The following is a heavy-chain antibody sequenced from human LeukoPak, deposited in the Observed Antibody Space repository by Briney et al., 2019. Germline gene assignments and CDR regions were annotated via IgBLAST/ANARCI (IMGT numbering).Heavy chain of an antibody. CDR3: AELGITMIGGV. J-gene: IGHJ6*04. Sequence: VQLGGSLRLSCAASGFTFSTFAMNWVRQAPGKGLEWVSYISSSGSTIYYADSVKGRFTISRDNAKNSLYLQMNSLRAEDTAVYYCAELGITMIGGVWGKGTTVTISS. CDR2: ISSSGSTI. D-gene: IGHD3-10*02. CDR1: GFTFSTFA. V-gene: IGHV3-48*03.